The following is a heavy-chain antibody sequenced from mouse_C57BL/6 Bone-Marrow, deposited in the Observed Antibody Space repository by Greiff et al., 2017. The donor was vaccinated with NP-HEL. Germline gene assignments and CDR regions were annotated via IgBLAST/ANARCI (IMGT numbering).Heavy chain of an antibody. CDR3: ARKGTVVASDY. Sequence: QVQLQQPGAELVKPGASVKMSCKASGYTFTSYWITWVKQRPGQGLEWIGDIYPGSGSTNYNEKLKSKATLTVDTSSSTAYMQLSSLTSEDSAVYYCARKGTVVASDYWGQGTTLTVSS. CDR2: IYPGSGST. J-gene: IGHJ2*01. D-gene: IGHD1-1*01. V-gene: IGHV1-55*01. CDR1: GYTFTSYW.